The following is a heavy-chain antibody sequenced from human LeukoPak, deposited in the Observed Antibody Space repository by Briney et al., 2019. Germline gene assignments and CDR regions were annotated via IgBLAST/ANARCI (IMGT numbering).Heavy chain of an antibody. CDR3: ARHFDYYDSSGYCFDY. CDR1: GYTFTSYW. D-gene: IGHD3-22*01. J-gene: IGHJ4*02. Sequence: GESLKISCKGFGYTFTSYWIAWVRQMPGKGLEWMGLIYPGGSDTRYSPSFQGQVTISADKSISTAYLQWSNLKASDTAMYYCARHFDYYDSSGYCFDYWGQGTLVTVSS. V-gene: IGHV5-51*01. CDR2: IYPGGSDT.